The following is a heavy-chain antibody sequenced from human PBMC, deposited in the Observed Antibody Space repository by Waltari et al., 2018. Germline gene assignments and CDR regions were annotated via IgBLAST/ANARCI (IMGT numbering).Heavy chain of an antibody. CDR1: GFTFSSYG. CDR2: ISYDGSNK. Sequence: QVQLVESGGGVVQPGRSLRLSCAASGFTFSSYGMHWVRQAPGKGLEWVAVISYDGSNKYYADSVKGRFTISRDNSKNTLYLQMNSLRAEDTAVYYCASFRSRLYYYGMDVWGQGTTVTVSS. V-gene: IGHV3-30*03. CDR3: ASFRSRLYYYGMDV. J-gene: IGHJ6*02.